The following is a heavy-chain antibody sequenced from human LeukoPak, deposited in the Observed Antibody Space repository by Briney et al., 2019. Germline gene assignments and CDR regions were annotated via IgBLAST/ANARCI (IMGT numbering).Heavy chain of an antibody. D-gene: IGHD3-9*01. J-gene: IGHJ4*02. V-gene: IGHV4-59*01. CDR2: IYCSGST. CDR1: GGSISSYH. CDR3: ASGGYFDPLPFDY. Sequence: PSETLSLTCTVSGGSISSYHWSWIRQPPGKGLEWIGYIYCSGSTNYNPSLKSRVTISVDTSKNQFSLKLSSVTAADTAVYYCASGGYFDPLPFDYWGQGTLVTVSS.